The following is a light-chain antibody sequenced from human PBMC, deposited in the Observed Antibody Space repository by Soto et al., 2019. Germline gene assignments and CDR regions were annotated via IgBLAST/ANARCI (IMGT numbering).Light chain of an antibody. Sequence: QSVRTQPASVSGSPGDSITISYTGTSSDVGGYNYVSWYQHHPGKAPKLMVHEVSDRPSGVSNRFSGSKSGNTASLTISGLQAEDEATYYCSSYTSNNSPYVFGTGSKVTVL. V-gene: IGLV2-14*01. CDR2: EVS. CDR1: SSDVGGYNY. CDR3: SSYTSNNSPYV. J-gene: IGLJ1*01.